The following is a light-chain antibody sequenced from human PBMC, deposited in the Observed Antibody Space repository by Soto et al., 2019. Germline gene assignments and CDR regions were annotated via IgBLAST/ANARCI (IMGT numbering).Light chain of an antibody. CDR3: SSYTSISSHLV. CDR1: SSDVGGYNY. J-gene: IGLJ2*01. CDR2: DVS. V-gene: IGLV2-14*01. Sequence: QSVLTQPASVSGSPGQSITISCTGTSSDVGGYNYVSWYQQHPGKAPKLMIYDVSNRPSGVSNRFSGSKSGNTASLTISGLQAEDEADYYCSSYTSISSHLVFGGGTKLTVL.